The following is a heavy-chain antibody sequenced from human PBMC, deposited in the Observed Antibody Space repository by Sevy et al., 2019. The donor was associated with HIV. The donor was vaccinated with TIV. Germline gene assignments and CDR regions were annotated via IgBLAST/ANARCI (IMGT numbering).Heavy chain of an antibody. J-gene: IGHJ4*02. Sequence: GGSLRLSCVASGFTFNTYAMSWVRQAPGKGLEWVSGISGSAYSTYYADSVKGRFTISRDNSKNTLSLQMNSLRAEDTAVYYCAKESPGYNYDSSGSLDYWGQGTLDTVSS. CDR1: GFTFNTYA. V-gene: IGHV3-23*01. CDR2: ISGSAYST. D-gene: IGHD3-22*01. CDR3: AKESPGYNYDSSGSLDY.